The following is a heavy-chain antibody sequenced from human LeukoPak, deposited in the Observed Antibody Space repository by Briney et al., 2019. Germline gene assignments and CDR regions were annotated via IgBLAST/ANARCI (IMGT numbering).Heavy chain of an antibody. CDR2: ISPTGSTT. CDR3: ARSPRSSSGWYWGGTFDY. J-gene: IGHJ4*02. CDR1: GFSFSGHW. Sequence: GGSLRLSCTASGFSFSGHWMHWARQLPGKGLVWVSRISPTGSTTSYADSVKGRFTVSRDNAKNTLYLQVNNLRAEDTAVYYCARSPRSSSGWYWGGTFDYWGQGTLVTVSS. D-gene: IGHD6-19*01. V-gene: IGHV3-74*01.